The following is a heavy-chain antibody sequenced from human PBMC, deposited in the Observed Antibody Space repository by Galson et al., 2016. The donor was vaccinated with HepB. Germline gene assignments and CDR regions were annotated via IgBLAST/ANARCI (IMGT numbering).Heavy chain of an antibody. J-gene: IGHJ4*02. Sequence: SLRLSCAASGFIFSSYGLSWVRQAPGKGLEWVAAISYDGSDKYYAESVEGRFTISRDNSKNTLYVQMNSLRAEDTAVYYCARDPAAFWSGYSCYFDYWGQGTLVTVSS. CDR2: ISYDGSDK. D-gene: IGHD3-3*01. V-gene: IGHV3-30*03. CDR1: GFIFSSYG. CDR3: ARDPAAFWSGYSCYFDY.